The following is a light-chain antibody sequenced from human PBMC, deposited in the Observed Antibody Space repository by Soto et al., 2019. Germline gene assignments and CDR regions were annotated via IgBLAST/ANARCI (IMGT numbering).Light chain of an antibody. CDR1: QSVSSY. J-gene: IGKJ1*01. CDR3: QQRHNWT. Sequence: EIVLTQFPATLSLSPGERAPLSCRASQSVSSYLAWYQQKPGQAPRLLIYDASNRATGIPARFSGIGSATDFPLTISRIEPEDFAVYYCQQRHNWTFGQGTKVEI. CDR2: DAS. V-gene: IGKV3-11*01.